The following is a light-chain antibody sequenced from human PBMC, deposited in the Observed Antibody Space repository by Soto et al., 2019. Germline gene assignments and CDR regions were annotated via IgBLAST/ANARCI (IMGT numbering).Light chain of an antibody. V-gene: IGKV1-39*01. CDR1: QSISSY. Sequence: DIHMTQSPSSLSASVGDRVTITCRASQSISSYVYWYQQKSGQAPKLLIYAASSLRSGVPSRFSGTGSGTDFTLTITSLQPEDFASYHCQQSYSTPPTFGQGTKLEIK. CDR2: AAS. J-gene: IGKJ2*01. CDR3: QQSYSTPPT.